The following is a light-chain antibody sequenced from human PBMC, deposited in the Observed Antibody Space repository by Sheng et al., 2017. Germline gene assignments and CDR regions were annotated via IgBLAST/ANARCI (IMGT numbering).Light chain of an antibody. CDR1: SSNIGTNT. Sequence: QSVLTQPPSASGAPGQRVTISCSGSSSNIGTNTVQWYQQVPGTAPKVLIYSNNQRPSGVPDRFSGSKSGTSASLAISGLQSEDEGEYFCASWNDILSGVVVFGGGTKLTVL. V-gene: IGLV1-44*01. CDR2: SNN. CDR3: ASWNDILSGVVV. J-gene: IGLJ2*01.